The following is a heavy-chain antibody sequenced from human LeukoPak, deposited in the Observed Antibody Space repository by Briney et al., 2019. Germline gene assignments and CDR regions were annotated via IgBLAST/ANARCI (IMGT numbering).Heavy chain of an antibody. Sequence: SETLSLTCTVSGGSISSSSYYWGWIRQPPGKGLEWIGSIYYSGSTYYNPSLKSRVTISVDTSKNQFSLKLSSVTAADTAVYYCARARGDYEAFDIWGQGTMVTVSS. J-gene: IGHJ3*02. V-gene: IGHV4-39*07. CDR3: ARARGDYEAFDI. CDR1: GGSISSSSYY. CDR2: IYYSGST. D-gene: IGHD3-10*01.